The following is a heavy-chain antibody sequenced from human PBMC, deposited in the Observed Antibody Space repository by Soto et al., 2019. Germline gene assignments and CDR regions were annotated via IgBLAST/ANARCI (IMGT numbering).Heavy chain of an antibody. CDR1: GFTFSSYG. Sequence: QVQLVESGGGVVQPGRALRLSCAASGFTFSSYGMHWVRQAPGKGLEWVAVIWYDGSNKYYADSVKGRFTISRDNSKNTLYLQMNSLRAEDTAVYYCARDVGYGDYSYYFDYWGPGTLVTVSS. CDR2: IWYDGSNK. J-gene: IGHJ4*02. V-gene: IGHV3-33*01. D-gene: IGHD4-17*01. CDR3: ARDVGYGDYSYYFDY.